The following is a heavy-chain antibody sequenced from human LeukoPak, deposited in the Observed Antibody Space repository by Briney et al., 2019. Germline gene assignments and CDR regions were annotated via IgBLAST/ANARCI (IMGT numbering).Heavy chain of an antibody. CDR1: GFTFSSYW. CDR2: IKQDGSEK. J-gene: IGHJ4*02. CDR3: ARRYFDY. Sequence: PGGSLRLSCVASGFTFSSYWMSWVRQAPGKGLEWVANIKQDGSEKYYVDSVKSRFTISRDNAKNSLYLQMNSLRAEDTAVYYCARRYFDYWGQGTLVTVSS. V-gene: IGHV3-7*02.